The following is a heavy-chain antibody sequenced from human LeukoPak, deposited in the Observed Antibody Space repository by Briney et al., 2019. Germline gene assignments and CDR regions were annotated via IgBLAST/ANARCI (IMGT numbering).Heavy chain of an antibody. CDR1: GYTLTELS. CDR3: ARESRDYDILTGYPKNWFDP. CDR2: FGPEDGET. V-gene: IGHV1-24*01. Sequence: VASVKVSCKVSGYTLTELSMHWVRQAPGKGLEWMGGFGPEDGETIYAQKFQGRVTMTEDTSTDTAYMELSSLRSEDTAVYYCARESRDYDILTGYPKNWFDPWGQGTLVTVSS. J-gene: IGHJ5*02. D-gene: IGHD3-9*01.